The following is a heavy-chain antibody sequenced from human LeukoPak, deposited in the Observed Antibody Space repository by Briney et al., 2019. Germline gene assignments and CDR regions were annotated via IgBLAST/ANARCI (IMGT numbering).Heavy chain of an antibody. J-gene: IGHJ4*02. CDR1: GFTFSSYW. CDR3: ARDHCTSTSCYFAY. CDR2: ISSSGSTI. V-gene: IGHV3-48*04. D-gene: IGHD2-2*01. Sequence: GGSLRLSCAASGFTFSSYWMNWVRQAPGKGLEWLSYISSSGSTIYNADSVKGRFTISRDNAKNSLYLQMNSLRAEDTAVYYCARDHCTSTSCYFAYWGQGTLVTVSS.